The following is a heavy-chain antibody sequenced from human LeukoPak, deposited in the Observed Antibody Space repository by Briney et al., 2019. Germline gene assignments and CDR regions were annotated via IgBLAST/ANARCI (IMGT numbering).Heavy chain of an antibody. CDR3: ARLGGLSRDYVSPYYFDY. D-gene: IGHD4/OR15-4a*01. V-gene: IGHV1-69*13. CDR2: IIPIFGTA. Sequence: ASVKVSCEASGGTFSSYAISWVRQAPGQGLEWMGGIIPIFGTANYAQKFQGRVTITADESTSTAYMELSSLRSEDTAVYYCARLGGLSRDYVSPYYFDYWGQGTLVTVSS. J-gene: IGHJ4*02. CDR1: GGTFSSYA.